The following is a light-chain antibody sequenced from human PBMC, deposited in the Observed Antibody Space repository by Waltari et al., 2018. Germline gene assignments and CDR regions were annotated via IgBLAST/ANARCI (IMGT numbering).Light chain of an antibody. J-gene: IGKJ3*01. V-gene: IGKV1-39*01. Sequence: DIQMTQSPSSLSASVGDRVTITCRASQSISTYLNWYQQKPGKAPKLLISAVSNLQSGVPSRFTGSGSVTDFTLTINSLQPEDFATYYCQQSYRTPFTFGPGTKVDI. CDR1: QSISTY. CDR3: QQSYRTPFT. CDR2: AVS.